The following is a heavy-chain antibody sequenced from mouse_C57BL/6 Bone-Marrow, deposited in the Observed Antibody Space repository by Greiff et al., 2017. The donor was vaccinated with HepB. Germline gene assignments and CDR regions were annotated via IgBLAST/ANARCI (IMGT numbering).Heavy chain of an antibody. J-gene: IGHJ4*01. CDR2: ISYDGSN. D-gene: IGHD2-10*01. Sequence: EVKLVESGPGLVKPSQSLSLTCSVTGYSITSGYYWNWIRQFPGNKLEWMGYISYDGSNNYNPSLKNRISITRDTSKNQFFLKLNSVTTEDTATYYCARAYYDYEAMDYWGQGTSVTVSS. V-gene: IGHV3-6*01. CDR1: GYSITSGYY. CDR3: ARAYYDYEAMDY.